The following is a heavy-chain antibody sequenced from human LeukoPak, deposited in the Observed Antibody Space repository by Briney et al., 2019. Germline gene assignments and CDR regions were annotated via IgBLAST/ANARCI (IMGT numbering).Heavy chain of an antibody. D-gene: IGHD2-2*03. V-gene: IGHV3-74*03. CDR2: INSDGSST. CDR1: GFTFSSYW. Sequence: GGSLRLSCAASGFTFSSYWMHWVRQAPGKGLVWVSRINSDGSSTKYADSVKGRFTISRDNAKNTLYVQMDNLRAEDTAVYYCARVDPKAPGDYSWGRGTLVTVSS. J-gene: IGHJ4*02. CDR3: ARVDPKAPGDYS.